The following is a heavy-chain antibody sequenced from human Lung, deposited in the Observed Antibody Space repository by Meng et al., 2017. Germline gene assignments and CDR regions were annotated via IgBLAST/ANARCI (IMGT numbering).Heavy chain of an antibody. CDR2: MNPNSGDT. CDR1: GYTFTDYY. V-gene: IGHV1-2*06. J-gene: IGHJ4*02. Sequence: QVQLVQSGAEVKRPGAPGRVSCKASGYTFTDYYMQWVRQAPGQGLEWMGRMNPNSGDTKYAQKFQGRVTMTGYTSISTAYMELSRLTSDDTAVYYCAREGGSSSHFDYWGQGTLVTVSS. D-gene: IGHD6-6*01. CDR3: AREGGSSSHFDY.